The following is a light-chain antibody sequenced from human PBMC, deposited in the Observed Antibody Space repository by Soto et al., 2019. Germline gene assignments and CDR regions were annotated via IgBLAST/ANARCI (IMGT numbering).Light chain of an antibody. J-gene: IGLJ1*01. Sequence: QSVLTQPPSVSGAPGQRVTISCTGSSSNIGAGYHVHWYQQLPGAAPKLLIFGDSNRPSGLPDRFSGSKSGTSASLAITGLQADDEADYYCQSSDSRLSGSDVFGTGTKLTVL. CDR3: QSSDSRLSGSDV. CDR2: GDS. CDR1: SSNIGAGYH. V-gene: IGLV1-40*01.